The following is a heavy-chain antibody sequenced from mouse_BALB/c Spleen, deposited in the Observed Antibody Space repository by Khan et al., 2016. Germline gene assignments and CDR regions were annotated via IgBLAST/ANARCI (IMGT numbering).Heavy chain of an antibody. CDR2: ISYSGTT. CDR3: ARWLDAMDY. D-gene: IGHD2-2*01. V-gene: IGHV3-2*02. J-gene: IGHJ4*01. Sequence: EVQLQESGPGLVKPSQSLSLTCTVTGYSITSDYAWNWIRQFPGNKLEWMGYISYSGTTTYNPSLKSRISITRDTSKNQFFLQLNSVTTGDTATYYCARWLDAMDYWGQGTSVTVSS. CDR1: GYSITSDYA.